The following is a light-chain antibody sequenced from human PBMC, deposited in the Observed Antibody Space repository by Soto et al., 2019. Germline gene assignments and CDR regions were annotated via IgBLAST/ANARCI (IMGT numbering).Light chain of an antibody. V-gene: IGKV1-39*01. CDR1: QSISSY. Sequence: DIQMTHSPFSLSASVLDIVTITFRASQSISSYLNWYQQKPGKPPKLLIYAAVSLQSGIPSRFSAYGSGTDFTLTISSLQPEDFATYYCQQTYSSPQWTFGQGTRLEIK. CDR3: QQTYSSPQWT. CDR2: AAV. J-gene: IGKJ5*01.